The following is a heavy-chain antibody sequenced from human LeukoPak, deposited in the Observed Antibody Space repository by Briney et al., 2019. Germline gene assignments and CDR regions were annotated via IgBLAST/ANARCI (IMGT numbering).Heavy chain of an antibody. V-gene: IGHV3-53*04. Sequence: GGSLRLSCAASGFTVSSNYMSWVCQAPGKGLEWVSVIYSGGSTYYADSVKGRFTISRHNSKNTLYLQMNSLRAEDTAVYYCASLLTFGGVIAPLHYYYGMDVWGQGTTVTVSS. J-gene: IGHJ6*02. D-gene: IGHD3-16*02. CDR2: IYSGGST. CDR3: ASLLTFGGVIAPLHYYYGMDV. CDR1: GFTVSSNY.